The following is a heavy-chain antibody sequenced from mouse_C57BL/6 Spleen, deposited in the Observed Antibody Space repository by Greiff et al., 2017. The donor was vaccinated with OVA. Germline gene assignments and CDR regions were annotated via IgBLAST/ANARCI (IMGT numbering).Heavy chain of an antibody. Sequence: VQLKESGPVLVKPGASVKMSCKASGYTFTDYYMNWVKQSHGKSLEWIGVINPYNGGTSYNQKFKGKATLTVDKSSSTAYMELNSLTSEDSAVYYCARGPTGGYFDYWGQGTTLTVSS. V-gene: IGHV1-19*01. CDR3: ARGPTGGYFDY. D-gene: IGHD1-1*01. J-gene: IGHJ2*01. CDR1: GYTFTDYY. CDR2: INPYNGGT.